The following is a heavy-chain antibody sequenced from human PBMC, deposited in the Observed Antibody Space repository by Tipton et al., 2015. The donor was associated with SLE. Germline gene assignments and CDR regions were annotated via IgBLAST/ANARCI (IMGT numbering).Heavy chain of an antibody. D-gene: IGHD6-13*01. J-gene: IGHJ4*02. CDR3: ARDPVFLWGQQLDYFDY. Sequence: TLSLTCAVYGGSFSGYYWSWIRQPPGKGLEWIGYIYYSGSTNYNPSLKSRVTISVDTSKNQFSLKLSSVTAADTAVYYCARDPVFLWGQQLDYFDYWGQGTLVTVSS. V-gene: IGHV4-34*11. CDR2: IYYSGST. CDR1: GGSFSGYY.